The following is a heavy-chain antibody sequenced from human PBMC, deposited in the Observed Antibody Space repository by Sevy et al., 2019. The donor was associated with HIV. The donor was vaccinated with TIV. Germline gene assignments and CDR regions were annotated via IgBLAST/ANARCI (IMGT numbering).Heavy chain of an antibody. D-gene: IGHD3-16*01. CDR3: ARETPISAYNDF. V-gene: IGHV3-48*02. J-gene: IGHJ4*02. CDR2: ISRRSTTI. CDR1: GFTVSGNY. Sequence: GGSLRLSCEASGFTVSGNYMAWVRLAPGKGLEWVSYISRRSTTIYYADSVKGRFTISRDNDQSSLYLQMNALRDEDTAVYYCARETPISAYNDFWGQGTLVTVSS.